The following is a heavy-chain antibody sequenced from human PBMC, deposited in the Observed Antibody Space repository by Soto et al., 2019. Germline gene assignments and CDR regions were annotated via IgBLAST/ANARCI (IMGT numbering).Heavy chain of an antibody. CDR2: IDHSETT. Sequence: SETLSLTCAVYGGSFSNYYWSWIRQPPGKGLEWIGEIDHSETTNYNPSLKSRVTISVDTSKNQFSLNLSSVTAADTAVYYCARGAYTSGPSWFDPWGQGTPVTVSS. CDR1: GGSFSNYY. CDR3: ARGAYTSGPSWFDP. D-gene: IGHD6-19*01. J-gene: IGHJ5*02. V-gene: IGHV4-34*01.